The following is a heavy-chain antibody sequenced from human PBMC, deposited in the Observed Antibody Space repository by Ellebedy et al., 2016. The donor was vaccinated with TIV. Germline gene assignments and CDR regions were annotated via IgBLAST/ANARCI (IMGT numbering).Heavy chain of an antibody. D-gene: IGHD3-22*01. CDR2: IGSSISTI. CDR3: AKGIDYYDNRPSDY. V-gene: IGHV3-48*04. CDR1: GFTFSSYS. J-gene: IGHJ4*02. Sequence: GESLKISCAASGFTFSSYSMNWVRQAPGKGLEWVSYIGSSISTIYYADSMKGRFTISRDNAKNSLYLQMNSLRAEDTAVYYCAKGIDYYDNRPSDYWGQGTLVTVSS.